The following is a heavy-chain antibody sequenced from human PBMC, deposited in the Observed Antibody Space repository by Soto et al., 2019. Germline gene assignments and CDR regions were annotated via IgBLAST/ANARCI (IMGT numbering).Heavy chain of an antibody. J-gene: IGHJ6*03. CDR3: ARHAYCSGGSCHGYYYYYYMDV. CDR2: IYPGDSDT. CDR1: GYSFTSYW. V-gene: IGHV5-51*01. Sequence: PGESLKISCKGSGYSFTSYWIGWVRQMPGKGLEWMGIIYPGDSDTRYSPSFQGQVTISADKSISTAYLQWSSLKASDTAMYYCARHAYCSGGSCHGYYYYYYMDVWGKGTTVTVSS. D-gene: IGHD2-15*01.